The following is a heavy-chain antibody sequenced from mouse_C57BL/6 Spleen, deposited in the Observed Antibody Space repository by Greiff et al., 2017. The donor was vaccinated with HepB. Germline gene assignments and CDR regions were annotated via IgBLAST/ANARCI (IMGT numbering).Heavy chain of an antibody. J-gene: IGHJ3*01. V-gene: IGHV1-50*01. Sequence: VQLQQPGAELVKPGASVKLSCKASGYTFTSYWMQWVKQRPGQGLEWIGEIDPSDSYTNYNQKFKGKATLTVDTSSSTAYMQLSSLTSEDSAVYYCARSGYYGVAYWGQGTLVTVSA. CDR3: ARSGYYGVAY. CDR2: IDPSDSYT. CDR1: GYTFTSYW. D-gene: IGHD1-1*01.